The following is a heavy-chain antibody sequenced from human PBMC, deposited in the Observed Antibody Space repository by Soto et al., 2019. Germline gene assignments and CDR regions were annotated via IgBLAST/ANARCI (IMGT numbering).Heavy chain of an antibody. Sequence: EVQLLESGGGLVQPGGSLRLSCAASGFTFSSYVMSWVRQAPGKGLEWVSGISGSGGSTYYADSVKGRFTISRDNSKNTLYLQRNSLRAEDTAVYYWAKVPYDFWSGYYPPLYFDYWGQGTLVTVSS. V-gene: IGHV3-23*01. J-gene: IGHJ4*02. D-gene: IGHD3-3*01. CDR2: ISGSGGST. CDR1: GFTFSSYV. CDR3: AKVPYDFWSGYYPPLYFDY.